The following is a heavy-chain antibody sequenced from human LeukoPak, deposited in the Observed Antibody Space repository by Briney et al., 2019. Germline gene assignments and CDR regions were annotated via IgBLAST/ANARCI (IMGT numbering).Heavy chain of an antibody. CDR2: MDPNSGNT. V-gene: IGHV1-8*01. D-gene: IGHD3-10*01. J-gene: IGHJ4*02. CDR1: GYTFTTYD. CDR3: ARANYYGSGKKDLDY. Sequence: ASVKVSCKASGYTFTTYDINWVRQATGQGLEWMGWMDPNSGNTGYAQKFQGRVTMTRNTSMSTAYMELNSLRSEDTAVYYCARANYYGSGKKDLDYWGQGTLVTVSS.